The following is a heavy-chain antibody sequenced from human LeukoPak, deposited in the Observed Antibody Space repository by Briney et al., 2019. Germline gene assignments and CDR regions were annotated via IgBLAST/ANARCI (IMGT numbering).Heavy chain of an antibody. V-gene: IGHV3-23*01. D-gene: IGHD6-19*01. CDR3: AKVRSSGWYQGYFDY. CDR2: ISGSGGST. J-gene: IGHJ4*02. Sequence: PGGSLRLSCAASGFTFSSYAMSWVRQAPVKALEWVSAISGSGGSTYYADSVKGRFTISRDNSKNTLYLQMNSLRAEDTAVYYCAKVRSSGWYQGYFDYWGQGTLVTVSS. CDR1: GFTFSSYA.